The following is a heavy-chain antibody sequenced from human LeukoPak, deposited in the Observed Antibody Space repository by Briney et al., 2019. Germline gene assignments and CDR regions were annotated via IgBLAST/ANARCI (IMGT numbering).Heavy chain of an antibody. D-gene: IGHD6-13*01. CDR2: ISTSGRTT. J-gene: IGHJ6*02. CDR1: GFSFSSDE. CDR3: ARGDHIAAPFYTYSLDV. V-gene: IGHV3-48*03. Sequence: GGSLRLSCAASGFSFSSDELNWVRQAPGKGLEWLSYISTSGRTTYYADSVKGRFTISRDNVKNSLSLQMSAVRAEDTAVYYCARGDHIAAPFYTYSLDVWGQGTTVTVSS.